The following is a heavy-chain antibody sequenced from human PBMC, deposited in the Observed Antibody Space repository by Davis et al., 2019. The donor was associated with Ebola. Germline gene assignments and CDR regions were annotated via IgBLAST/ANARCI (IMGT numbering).Heavy chain of an antibody. V-gene: IGHV5-10-1*01. CDR2: VDPSRVDPRS. CDR1: RYSFTSYW. CDR3: ARQAGDAGNFDR. D-gene: IGHD7-27*01. J-gene: IGHJ2*01. Sequence: GESLKISCKASRYSFTSYWIGWVRQMPGKGLEWMGRVDPSRVDPRSHYSPSFRGLVTIAADMSISTAYLQWNTLRASDSAIYYCARQAGDAGNFDRWGPGTLVTVSS.